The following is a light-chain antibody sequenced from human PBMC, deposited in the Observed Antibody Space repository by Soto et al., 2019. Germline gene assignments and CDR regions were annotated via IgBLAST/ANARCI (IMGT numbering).Light chain of an antibody. J-gene: IGLJ2*01. CDR2: EVS. Sequence: QPVLTQPASVSGSPGQSITISCTGTSNDVGGYNYVSWYQHYPGKAPKLIISEVSHRPSGVSNRFSGSKSGNTASLTISGLQAEDEADYYCSSYRRASTLYVIFGGVTKLTVL. V-gene: IGLV2-14*01. CDR1: SNDVGGYNY. CDR3: SSYRRASTLYVI.